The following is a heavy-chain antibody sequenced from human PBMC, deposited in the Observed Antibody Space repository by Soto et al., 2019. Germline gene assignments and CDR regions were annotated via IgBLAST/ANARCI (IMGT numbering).Heavy chain of an antibody. V-gene: IGHV1-69*13. J-gene: IGHJ4*02. CDR3: ASCPYYDILTGTYFDY. CDR1: GGTFSSYA. CDR2: IIPIFGTA. D-gene: IGHD3-9*01. Sequence: ASVKVSCKVSGGTFSSYAISWVRQAPGQGLEWMGGIIPIFGTANYAQKFQGRVTITADESTSTAYMELSSLRSEDTAVYYCASCPYYDILTGTYFDYWGKGTRFTDSS.